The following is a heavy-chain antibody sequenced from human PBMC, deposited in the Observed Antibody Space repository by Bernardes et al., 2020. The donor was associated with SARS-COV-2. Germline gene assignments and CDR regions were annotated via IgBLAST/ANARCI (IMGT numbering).Heavy chain of an antibody. J-gene: IGHJ6*02. CDR2: INAGNGNT. V-gene: IGHV1-3*01. Sequence: KVSCKASGYTFTSYAMHWVRQAPGQRLEWMGWINAGNGNTKYSQKFQGRVTITRDTSASTAYMELSSLRSEDTAVYYCARARWNYYDSSGYYYVTYYGMDVWGQGTTVTVSS. CDR1: GYTFTSYA. CDR3: ARARWNYYDSSGYYYVTYYGMDV. D-gene: IGHD3-22*01.